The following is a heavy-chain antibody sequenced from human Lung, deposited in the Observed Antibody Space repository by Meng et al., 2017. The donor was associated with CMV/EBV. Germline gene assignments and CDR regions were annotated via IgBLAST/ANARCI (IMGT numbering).Heavy chain of an antibody. V-gene: IGHV4-39*07. J-gene: IGHJ4*02. CDR1: GGSISSSGYY. CDR2: IHYRGST. CDR3: GREALSIAVASTDH. D-gene: IGHD6-19*01. Sequence: QRPLQESGPGLVRPSEPLSLTCTVSGGSISSSGYYWGWIRQPPGKGLEWIGSIHYRGSTYYNPSLKGRVTISVDTSKNQFSLKVNSVTAADTAVYYCGREALSIAVASTDHWGQGTLVTVSS.